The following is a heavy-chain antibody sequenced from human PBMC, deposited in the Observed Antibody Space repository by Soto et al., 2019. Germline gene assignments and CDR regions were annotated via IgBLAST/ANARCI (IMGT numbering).Heavy chain of an antibody. CDR3: AKALYGDHDY. J-gene: IGHJ4*02. CDR1: GFTFSVYA. Sequence: EVQLLESGGGLVQPGGSLRLSCAASGFTFSVYAMSWVRQAPGKGLECVSGISGSGGSTSYADSVKGRFTISRDNSKNTLSPQMNSLRAEDTAIYCCAKALYGDHDYWGPGTQVTVSS. CDR2: ISGSGGST. V-gene: IGHV3-23*01. D-gene: IGHD4-17*01.